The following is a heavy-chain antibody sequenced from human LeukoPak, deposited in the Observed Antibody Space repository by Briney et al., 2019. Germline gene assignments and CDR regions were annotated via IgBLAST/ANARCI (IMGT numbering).Heavy chain of an antibody. V-gene: IGHV1-2*06. CDR2: INPNSGGT. J-gene: IGHJ5*02. CDR1: GYTFTGYY. Sequence: ASVKVSCKASGYTFTGYYMHWVRQAPGQGLEWMGRINPNSGGTNYAQKFQGRVTMTRDTSISTAYMELSRLRSDDTAAYYCAREDDTSWFDPWGQGTLVTVSS. CDR3: AREDDTSWFDP. D-gene: IGHD3-22*01.